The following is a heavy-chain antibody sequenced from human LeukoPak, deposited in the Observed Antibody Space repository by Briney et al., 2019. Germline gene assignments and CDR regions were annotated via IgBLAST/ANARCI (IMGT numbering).Heavy chain of an antibody. CDR3: ARDLLYSLDF. J-gene: IGHJ4*02. D-gene: IGHD5-12*01. V-gene: IGHV6-1*01. CDR1: GDTVSSNGAA. CDR2: TYYRSKWYN. Sequence: SQTLSLTCAISGDTVSSNGAAWNWIRQSPSRGLEWLGRTYYRSKWYNDYALSVKGRITINPDTSKNQFSLQLNSVTPEDTAVYYCARDLLYSLDFWGQGTLVTVSS.